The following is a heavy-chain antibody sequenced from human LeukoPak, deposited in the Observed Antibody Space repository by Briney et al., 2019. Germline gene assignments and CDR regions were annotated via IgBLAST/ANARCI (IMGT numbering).Heavy chain of an antibody. Sequence: ASVKVSCTASGGTFSSYAISWVRQAPGQGLEWMGGIIPIFGTANYAQKFQGRVTITADESTSTAYMELSSLRSEDTAVYYCARGVSYYFDYWGQGTLVTVSS. V-gene: IGHV1-69*13. CDR2: IIPIFGTA. CDR3: ARGVSYYFDY. CDR1: GGTFSSYA. J-gene: IGHJ4*02. D-gene: IGHD6-6*01.